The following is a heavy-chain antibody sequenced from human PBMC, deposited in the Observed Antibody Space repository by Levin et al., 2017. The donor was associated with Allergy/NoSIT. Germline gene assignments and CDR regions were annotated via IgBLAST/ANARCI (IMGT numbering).Heavy chain of an antibody. D-gene: IGHD4-17*01. V-gene: IGHV1-46*01. CDR2: ISPTGGYT. CDR3: AKDYPPHGDYESGDGFDV. J-gene: IGHJ3*01. Sequence: GGSLRLSCKASGYTFTGYFMHWVRQAPGQGLEWMGMISPTGGYTSYPQKFQDRITVTRDTSTSTVYMELGSLTSEDTAVYYCAKDYPPHGDYESGDGFDVWGQGTMVTVSS. CDR1: GYTFTGYF.